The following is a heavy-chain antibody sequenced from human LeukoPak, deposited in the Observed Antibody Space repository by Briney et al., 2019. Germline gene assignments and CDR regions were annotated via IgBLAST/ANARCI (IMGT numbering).Heavy chain of an antibody. Sequence: GGSLRLSCAASGFTFSSYAISWVRQAPGKGLEWVSAISGSGGSTYYADSVKGRFTISRDNSKNTLYLQMNSLRAEDTAVYYCAKDPSNAARGRGIYFDYWGQGTLVTVSS. J-gene: IGHJ4*02. CDR3: AKDPSNAARGRGIYFDY. D-gene: IGHD3-10*01. V-gene: IGHV3-23*01. CDR1: GFTFSSYA. CDR2: ISGSGGST.